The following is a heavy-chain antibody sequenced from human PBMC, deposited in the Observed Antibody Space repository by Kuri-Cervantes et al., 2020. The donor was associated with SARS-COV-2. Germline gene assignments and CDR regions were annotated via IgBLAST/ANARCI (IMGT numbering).Heavy chain of an antibody. V-gene: IGHV3-30*03. D-gene: IGHD6-19*01. CDR3: ARGAVAGTLYYYYYGMDV. Sequence: GESLKISCAASGFTFSSYGMHWVRQAPGKGLEWVAVISYDGSNKYYADSVKGRFTISRGNSRNTLYLQMDSLRAEDTAVYYCARGAVAGTLYYYYYGMDVWGQGTTVTVSS. CDR2: ISYDGSNK. J-gene: IGHJ6*02. CDR1: GFTFSSYG.